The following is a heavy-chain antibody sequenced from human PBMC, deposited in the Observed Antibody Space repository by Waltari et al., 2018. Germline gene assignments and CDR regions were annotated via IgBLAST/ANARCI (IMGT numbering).Heavy chain of an antibody. CDR2: IIPSFDIV. J-gene: IGHJ4*02. CDR3: ARATEHSWVDS. Sequence: QVQLVQSGAEVKKAGSSVKVSCKASGGTFSSHSIGWVRQAPGQGLEWMGGIIPSFDIVNYAPQFQGRLTITADGSTTTAYMDLSSLRSDDTAMYYCARATEHSWVDSWGQGTLVTVSS. V-gene: IGHV1-69*12. CDR1: GGTFSSHS. D-gene: IGHD1-26*01.